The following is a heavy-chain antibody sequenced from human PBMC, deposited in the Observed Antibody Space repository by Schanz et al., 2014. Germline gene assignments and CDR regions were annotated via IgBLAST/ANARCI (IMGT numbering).Heavy chain of an antibody. CDR2: ITGASDHI. D-gene: IGHD1-1*01. J-gene: IGHJ4*02. V-gene: IGHV3-23*04. CDR1: GFTFSSYA. CDR3: AKKVPAYKPFDS. Sequence: EVQLVASGGGLVQPGGSLRLSCAASGFTFSSYAMSWVRQAPGKGLEWVSGITGASDHIDYAESVKGRFTISRDNSKNTLYLQMDSHRAEDTAVYFCAKKVPAYKPFDSWGQGTLVTVSS.